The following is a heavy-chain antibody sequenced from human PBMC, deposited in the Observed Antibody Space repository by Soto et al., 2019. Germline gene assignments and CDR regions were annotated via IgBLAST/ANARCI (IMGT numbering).Heavy chain of an antibody. CDR2: IIPILGTA. CDR1: GDNFNNYS. CDR3: ARERGDGSSYYYYYYGMDL. V-gene: IGHV1-69*16. J-gene: IGHJ6*02. D-gene: IGHD3-16*01. Sequence: QVQLVQSGAEVKKPGSSVKVSCKASGDNFNNYSIIWVRQAPGQGLEWMGGIIPILGTAKYPQKFQGRVTITADESTSTAYMELSSLRSDDTAVYYCARERGDGSSYYYYYYGMDLWGQGTTVTVSS.